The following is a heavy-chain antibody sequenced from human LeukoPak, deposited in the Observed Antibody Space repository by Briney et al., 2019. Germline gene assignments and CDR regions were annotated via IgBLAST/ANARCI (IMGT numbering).Heavy chain of an antibody. J-gene: IGHJ3*02. V-gene: IGHV3-9*01. Sequence: GGPLRLSGPASGFSFDDYAIHWARKAPGKGREWAAGISWNGGIIGYADSVKGRFTISRDIAQNSLYLQMNSLRAEDTALYYCARVKVPLAMEWDAFDIWGQGTMVTVSS. CDR2: ISWNGGII. CDR1: GFSFDDYA. D-gene: IGHD2/OR15-2a*01. CDR3: ARVKVPLAMEWDAFDI.